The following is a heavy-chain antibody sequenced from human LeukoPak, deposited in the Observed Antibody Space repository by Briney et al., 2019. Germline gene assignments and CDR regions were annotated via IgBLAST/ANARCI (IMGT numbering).Heavy chain of an antibody. Sequence: PSETLSFTSTVSGGSINSYYWGWIRQPPGKGLEWIGYTYHRGSTNYNPSLKSRVTISVDTSKNQFSLKLTSVTAADTAIYYCARRITVVGAKGTFDIWGQGTTVTVSS. D-gene: IGHD2-15*01. CDR2: TYHRGST. CDR3: ARRITVVGAKGTFDI. J-gene: IGHJ3*02. CDR1: GGSINSYY. V-gene: IGHV4-59*08.